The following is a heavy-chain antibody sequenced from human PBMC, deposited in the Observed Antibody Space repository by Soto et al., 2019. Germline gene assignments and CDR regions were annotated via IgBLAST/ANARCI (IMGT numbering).Heavy chain of an antibody. CDR3: ARGPRHLHFDP. J-gene: IGHJ5*02. CDR2: IYSSGNT. Sequence: PSETLSLTCPISGGSVSSSSHCQGWIRQPPGKGLEWIGTIYSSGNTYYNPSLMSRVTISVDTSKNQFSLKLSSVTAADTAVYYCARGPRHLHFDPWGQGTLVTVSS. CDR1: GGSVSSSSHC. V-gene: IGHV4-39*01.